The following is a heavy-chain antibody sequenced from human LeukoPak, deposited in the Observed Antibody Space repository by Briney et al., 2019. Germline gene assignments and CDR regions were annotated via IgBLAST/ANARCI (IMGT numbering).Heavy chain of an antibody. Sequence: GASVKLSCKASGYTFTNYGTSWVRQAPGQRLEGMGRINPNNGNTNYAQKLQGRVTMTTDTSTSTAYMELRSLRSDDTAVYYCASTHCSDGSCYWSSLDYWGQGTLVTVSS. V-gene: IGHV1-18*01. CDR1: GYTFTNYG. CDR2: INPNNGNT. D-gene: IGHD2-15*01. J-gene: IGHJ4*02. CDR3: ASTHCSDGSCYWSSLDY.